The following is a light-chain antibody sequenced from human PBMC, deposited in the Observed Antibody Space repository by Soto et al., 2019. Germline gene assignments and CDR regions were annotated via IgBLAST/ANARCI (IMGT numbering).Light chain of an antibody. CDR2: GAS. J-gene: IGKJ5*01. CDR3: QQYGSSPIT. V-gene: IGKV3-20*01. Sequence: EIGLTQSAANLALSPGERATLSCRASQTVSSYLLWYQQKPGQAPRLLIYGASSRATGIPDRFSGSGSGTDFTLTIRSLEPEDFAVYYCQQYGSSPITFAQGTRLEIK. CDR1: QTVSSY.